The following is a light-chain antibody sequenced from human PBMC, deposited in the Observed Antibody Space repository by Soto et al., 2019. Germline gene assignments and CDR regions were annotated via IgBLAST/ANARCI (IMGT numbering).Light chain of an antibody. CDR2: GAS. CDR1: QTVTANY. J-gene: IGKJ2*03. Sequence: SVLTQSPGTLSLSPGERATLSCRASQTVTANYLAWYQQKRRQAPRLLIFGASITATGVADRFSGSGSGTDFTLTITRLEPEDFAVYYCQHYGTSYSFGQGTKLEMK. CDR3: QHYGTSYS. V-gene: IGKV3-20*01.